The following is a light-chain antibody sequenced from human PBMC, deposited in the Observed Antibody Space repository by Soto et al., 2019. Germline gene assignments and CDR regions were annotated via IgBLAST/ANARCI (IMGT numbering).Light chain of an antibody. J-gene: IGKJ1*01. CDR3: QQYNNWPPWT. CDR2: GAS. Sequence: EIVMPQSPATLSVSPGESAPLSCRASQSVSSNLAWYQQKPGQAPRLLIYGASTRATGIPARFSGSGSGTEFTLTISSLQSEDFAVYYCQQYNNWPPWTFGQGTKVDIK. CDR1: QSVSSN. V-gene: IGKV3-15*01.